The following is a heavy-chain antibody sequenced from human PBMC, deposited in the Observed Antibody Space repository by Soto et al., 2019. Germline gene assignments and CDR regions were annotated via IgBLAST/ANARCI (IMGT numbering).Heavy chain of an antibody. CDR3: ARGDYYDSSGPFSDAFDI. V-gene: IGHV3-7*04. CDR1: GFTFSSHW. D-gene: IGHD3-22*01. CDR2: IKPDGSEK. J-gene: IGHJ3*02. Sequence: PGGSLRLSCAASGFTFSSHWMSWVRQAPGKGLEWVANIKPDGSEKWYVDSVKGRFTISRDNAKNSLYLQMNSLRAEDTAVYYCARGDYYDSSGPFSDAFDIWGQGTMVTVS.